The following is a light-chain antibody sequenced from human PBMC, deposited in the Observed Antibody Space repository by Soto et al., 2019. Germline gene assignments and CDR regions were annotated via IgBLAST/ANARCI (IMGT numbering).Light chain of an antibody. CDR1: ESIYIY. J-gene: IGKJ5*01. Sequence: IRMPQYPSSLSSSVGDRVAFTCRASESIYIYLNWYQQKPGKAPELRIYAASSLQRGVPSTLSGGGSGTDFTLTISSLQHEDFATYYCQQSYSSITFGQGTRLEI. CDR2: AAS. CDR3: QQSYSSIT. V-gene: IGKV1-39*01.